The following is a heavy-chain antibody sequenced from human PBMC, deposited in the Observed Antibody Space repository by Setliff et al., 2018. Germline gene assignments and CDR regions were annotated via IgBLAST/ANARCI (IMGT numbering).Heavy chain of an antibody. Sequence: GGSLRLSCAASGFTFSEYYMNWIRQAPGKGLEWVSYISTSGNTVDYAASVKGRFSITRDTSASTFYMGLSSLRSEDTALYSCAASVGGAPYYYGLVVWGQGTTVTVSS. CDR3: AASVGGAPYYYGLVV. CDR1: GFTFSEYY. D-gene: IGHD2-15*01. V-gene: IGHV3-11*01. CDR2: ISTSGNTV. J-gene: IGHJ6*02.